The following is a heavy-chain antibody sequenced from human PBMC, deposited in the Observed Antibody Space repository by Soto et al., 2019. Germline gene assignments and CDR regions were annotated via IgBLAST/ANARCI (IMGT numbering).Heavy chain of an antibody. CDR3: ARAIPRVSLDAFDI. V-gene: IGHV3-13*01. J-gene: IGHJ3*02. Sequence: EVQLVESGGGLVQPGGSLRLSCAASGFTFSSYDMHWVRQATGKGLEWVSAIGTAGDTYYPGSVKGRFTTSRENAKNSLYLQMNSLRAGDTAVYYCARAIPRVSLDAFDIWGQGTMVTVSS. CDR1: GFTFSSYD. CDR2: IGTAGDT. D-gene: IGHD3-10*01.